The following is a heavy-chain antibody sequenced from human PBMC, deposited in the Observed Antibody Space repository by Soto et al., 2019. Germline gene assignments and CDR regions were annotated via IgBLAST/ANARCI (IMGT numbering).Heavy chain of an antibody. D-gene: IGHD3-22*01. CDR2: ISYDGSNK. V-gene: IGHV3-30-3*01. CDR1: GFTFSSYA. CDR3: ARDPSQSYYDSRGYCYYYGMDV. Sequence: QVQLVESGGGVVQPGRSLRLSCAASGFTFSSYAMHWVRQAPGKWLEWVAVISYDGSNKYYADSVKGRFTISRDNSKNTLYLQMNRLRAEDTAVYYCARDPSQSYYDSRGYCYYYGMDVLGQGTTVTVSS. J-gene: IGHJ6*02.